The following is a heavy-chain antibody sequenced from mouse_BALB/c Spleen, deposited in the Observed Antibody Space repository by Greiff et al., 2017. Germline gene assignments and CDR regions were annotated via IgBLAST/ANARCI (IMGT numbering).Heavy chain of an antibody. V-gene: IGHV3-2*02. Sequence: EVQLVESGPGLVKPSQSLSLTCTVTGYSITSDYAWNWIRQFPGNKLEWMGYISYSGSTSYNPSLKSRISITRDTSKNQFFLQLNSVTTEDTATYYCASHYDGYYAWFAYWGQGTLVTVSA. CDR3: ASHYDGYYAWFAY. CDR1: GYSITSDYA. D-gene: IGHD2-3*01. CDR2: ISYSGST. J-gene: IGHJ3*01.